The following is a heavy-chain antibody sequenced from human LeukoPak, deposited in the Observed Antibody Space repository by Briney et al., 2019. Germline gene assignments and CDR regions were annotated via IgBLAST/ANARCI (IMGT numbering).Heavy chain of an antibody. V-gene: IGHV3-33*01. CDR2: IWHDGSNK. D-gene: IGHD6-19*01. CDR1: GFTFSSYG. J-gene: IGHJ4*02. Sequence: GGSLRLSCAASGFTFSSYGMNWVRQAPGKGLEWVAVIWHDGSNKHYADSVKGRFTISRDNSKNTLYLQMNSLRAEDTAVYYCARRLYSSGWGGSDYWGQGTLVTVSS. CDR3: ARRLYSSGWGGSDY.